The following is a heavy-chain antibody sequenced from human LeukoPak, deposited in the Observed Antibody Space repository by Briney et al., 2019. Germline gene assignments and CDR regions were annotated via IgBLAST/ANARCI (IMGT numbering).Heavy chain of an antibody. CDR1: GFTFSSYA. V-gene: IGHV3-30-3*01. D-gene: IGHD3-3*01. CDR3: ARAPMDWSGYYTGLYFDY. J-gene: IGHJ4*02. Sequence: GGSLRLSCAASGFTFSSYAMHWVRQAPGKGLEWVAVISYDGSNKYYADSVKGRFTISRDNSKNTLYLQMNSLRAEDTAVYYCARAPMDWSGYYTGLYFDYWGQGTLVTVSS. CDR2: ISYDGSNK.